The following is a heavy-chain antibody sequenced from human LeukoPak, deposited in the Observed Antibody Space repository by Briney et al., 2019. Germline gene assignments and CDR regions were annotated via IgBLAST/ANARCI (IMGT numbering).Heavy chain of an antibody. V-gene: IGHV4-30-4*01. J-gene: IGHJ6*04. CDR1: GGSISSGDYY. CDR3: ARDKPGLGMDV. Sequence: PSQTLSLTCTVSGGSISSGDYYWSWIRQPPGKGLEWIGYIYYSGSTYYNPSLKSRVTISVDTSKNQSSLKLSSVTAADTAVYYCARDKPGLGMDVWGKGTTVTVSS. CDR2: IYYSGST.